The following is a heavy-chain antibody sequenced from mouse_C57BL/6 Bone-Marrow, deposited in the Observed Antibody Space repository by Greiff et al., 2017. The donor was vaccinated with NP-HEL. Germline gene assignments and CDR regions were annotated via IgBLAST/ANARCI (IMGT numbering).Heavy chain of an antibody. CDR3: ARGAY. CDR1: GYEFSNYW. Sequence: VQLQQSGAELVKPGASVKISCKASGYEFSNYWMNWVKQRPGKGLEWIGQLYPGDGDTNYNGKFKDKATLTADKSSSTAYMQLSRLTSEDSGVYFCARGAYWGQGTLVTVSA. J-gene: IGHJ3*01. CDR2: LYPGDGDT. V-gene: IGHV1-80*01.